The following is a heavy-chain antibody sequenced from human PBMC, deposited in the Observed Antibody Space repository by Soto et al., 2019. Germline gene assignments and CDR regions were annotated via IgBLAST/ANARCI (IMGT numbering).Heavy chain of an antibody. Sequence: QVQLVQSGAEVKKPGSSVKVSCKASGGTFSSYTISWVRQAPGQGLEWRGRIIPVLGIANYRQKFQGRVTIIADKSTNTAYMELSSLRFEETAVYYCARALYPDAFDIWGQGTMVTVSS. CDR1: GGTFSSYT. J-gene: IGHJ3*02. V-gene: IGHV1-69*02. CDR2: IIPVLGIA. CDR3: ARALYPDAFDI.